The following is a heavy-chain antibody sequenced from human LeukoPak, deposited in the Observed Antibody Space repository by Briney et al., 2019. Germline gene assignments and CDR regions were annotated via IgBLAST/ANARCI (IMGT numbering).Heavy chain of an antibody. V-gene: IGHV3-33*01. CDR1: GFRFSTYG. J-gene: IGHJ4*02. D-gene: IGHD2/OR15-2a*01. CDR2: IWYDGSNK. CDR3: GPREDSTTNAYDY. Sequence: GRSLRLSCAASGFRFSTYGMHWVRQAPGKGLEWVAVIWYDGSNKYYADSVEGRFTISRDDSKNTLYLQMNSLTAEDTAVYYCGPREDSTTNAYDYWGQGTLVTVSS.